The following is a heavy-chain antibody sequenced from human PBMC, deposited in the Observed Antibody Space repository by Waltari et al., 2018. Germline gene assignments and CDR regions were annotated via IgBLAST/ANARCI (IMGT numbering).Heavy chain of an antibody. V-gene: IGHV3-30*02. Sequence: QVQLVESGGGVVQPGGSLRLSCAASGFTFSSYGMHWVRQAPGKGLEWVAFIRYDGSNKYYADSVKGRFTISRDNSKNTLYLQMNSLRAEDTAVYYCAKVRYNWNDGGNWFDPWGQGTLVTVSS. J-gene: IGHJ5*02. CDR1: GFTFSSYG. D-gene: IGHD1-20*01. CDR2: IRYDGSNK. CDR3: AKVRYNWNDGGNWFDP.